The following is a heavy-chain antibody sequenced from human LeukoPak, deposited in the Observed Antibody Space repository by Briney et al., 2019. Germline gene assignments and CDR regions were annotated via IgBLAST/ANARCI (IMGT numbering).Heavy chain of an antibody. V-gene: IGHV3-53*01. J-gene: IGHJ4*02. CDR1: GFTVSSNY. CDR3: ARQGHNFFDY. Sequence: GGSLRLSCAASGFTVSSNYMNWVRQAPGKGLEWVSVIYSGGSTYYADSVKGRFTISRDNSKNALYLQMNSLRAEDTAVYYCARQGHNFFDYWGQGTLVTVSS. CDR2: IYSGGST.